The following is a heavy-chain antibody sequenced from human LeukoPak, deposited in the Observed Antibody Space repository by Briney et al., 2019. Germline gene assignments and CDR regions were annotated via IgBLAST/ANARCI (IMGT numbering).Heavy chain of an antibody. CDR3: ARDPPGIAAAGPGY. CDR2: INPNSGGT. V-gene: IGHV1-2*02. J-gene: IGHJ4*02. Sequence: ASVKVSCKASGYTFTGYYMHWVRQAPGQGLEWMGWINPNSGGTNYAQKFQGRVTMTRDTSISTAYMELSRLRSDDTAVYYCARDPPGIAAAGPGYWGQGTLVTVSS. D-gene: IGHD6-13*01. CDR1: GYTFTGYY.